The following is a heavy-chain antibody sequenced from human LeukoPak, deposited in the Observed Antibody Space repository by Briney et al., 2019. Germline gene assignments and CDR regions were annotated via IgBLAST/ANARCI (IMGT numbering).Heavy chain of an antibody. J-gene: IGHJ5*02. D-gene: IGHD6-19*01. Sequence: GGSLRLSCAASGFTFSSYWMHWVRQVPGKGLVWVSRINSDGSSRSYVDSVMGRFTISSDNAKNTLYLQLDSLRAEDTAVYYCARGLAVAGSSWFDPWGQGTLVSVSS. CDR1: GFTFSSYW. CDR2: INSDGSSR. V-gene: IGHV3-74*01. CDR3: ARGLAVAGSSWFDP.